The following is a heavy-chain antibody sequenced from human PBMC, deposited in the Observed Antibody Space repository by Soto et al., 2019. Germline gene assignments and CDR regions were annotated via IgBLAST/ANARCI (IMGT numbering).Heavy chain of an antibody. CDR2: ISYDGSRT. Sequence: QVQLVESGGGVVQPGRSLRLSCAASGFTFSIFGMHWVRQAPGKGLEWVAVISYDGSRTYYRDSVKGRITISRDSSKNTLYLQMNTLRDEDTAVYYCAKSMAVAFPGFYGLDVWGQGTTVTVSS. CDR3: AKSMAVAFPGFYGLDV. J-gene: IGHJ6*02. V-gene: IGHV3-30*18. D-gene: IGHD6-19*01. CDR1: GFTFSIFG.